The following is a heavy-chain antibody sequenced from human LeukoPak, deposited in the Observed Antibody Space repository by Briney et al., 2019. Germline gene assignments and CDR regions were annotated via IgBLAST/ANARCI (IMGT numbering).Heavy chain of an antibody. Sequence: PSETLSLTCTVSGGSISSGSYYWSWIRQPAGKGLEWIGRIYTSGSTNYNPSLKSRVTISVDTSKNQFSLKLSSVTAADTAVYYCAGVWRITMVRGVITDAFDIWGQGTMVTVSS. CDR3: AGVWRITMVRGVITDAFDI. D-gene: IGHD3-10*01. CDR2: IYTSGST. J-gene: IGHJ3*02. CDR1: GGSISSGSYY. V-gene: IGHV4-61*02.